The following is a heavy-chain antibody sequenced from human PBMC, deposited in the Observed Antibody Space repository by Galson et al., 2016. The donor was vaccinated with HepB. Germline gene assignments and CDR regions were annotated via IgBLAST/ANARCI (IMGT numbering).Heavy chain of an antibody. V-gene: IGHV1-2*02. D-gene: IGHD5/OR15-5a*01. CDR3: SRGLINVYDFDY. CDR1: RGSFTTYF. CDR2: MNPKSGGT. J-gene: IGHJ4*02. Sequence: SVKVSCKASRGSFTTYFINWVRLAPGQGLEWMGWMNPKSGGTKYAQRFQGRVTMTRDTSITTAYMELSRLRSDDTAVYYCSRGLINVYDFDYWGQGTLVTVSS.